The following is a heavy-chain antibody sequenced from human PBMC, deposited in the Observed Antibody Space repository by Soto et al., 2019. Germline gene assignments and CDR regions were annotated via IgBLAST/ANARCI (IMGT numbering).Heavy chain of an antibody. CDR3: AREWLRRLGTDY. CDR2: ISSDGSNK. V-gene: IGHV3-30*03. CDR1: GFTFSTYG. J-gene: IGHJ4*02. Sequence: QVQLVESGGGVVQPGGSLRLSCAASGFTFSTYGIHWVRQAPGKGLEWVAVISSDGSNKYYTESVKGRFTISRDNPKNTLYLQMNSLRPEDTAVYYCAREWLRRLGTDYWGQGTLVTVSS. D-gene: IGHD5-12*01.